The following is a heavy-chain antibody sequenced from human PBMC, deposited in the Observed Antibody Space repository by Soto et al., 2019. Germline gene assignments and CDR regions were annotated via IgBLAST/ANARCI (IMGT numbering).Heavy chain of an antibody. CDR3: AWGFKSNYDILTGYMDYYYYYGMDV. CDR2: IYYSGST. J-gene: IGHJ6*02. CDR1: GGSISSGDYY. V-gene: IGHV4-30-4*01. D-gene: IGHD3-9*01. Sequence: SETLSLTCTVSGGSISSGDYYWSWIRQPPGKGLEWIGYIYYSGSTYYKTYIKSRVTISVDKSKKQYSLKLNSVTAADTAENNCAWGFKSNYDILTGYMDYYYYYGMDVWGQGTTVT.